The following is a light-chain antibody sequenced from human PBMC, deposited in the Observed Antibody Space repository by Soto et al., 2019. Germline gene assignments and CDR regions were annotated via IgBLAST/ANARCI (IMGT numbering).Light chain of an antibody. Sequence: QSVLTQPRSVSGSPGQSVTISCTGTSSYVGGYNCVSWYQQHPGKAPKLMIYDVSKRPSGVPDRFSGSKSGTTASLTISGLQAEDEADYYCRLFAGSYTSYVFGTGTKVTVL. J-gene: IGLJ1*01. CDR1: SSYVGGYNC. CDR3: RLFAGSYTSYV. CDR2: DVS. V-gene: IGLV2-11*01.